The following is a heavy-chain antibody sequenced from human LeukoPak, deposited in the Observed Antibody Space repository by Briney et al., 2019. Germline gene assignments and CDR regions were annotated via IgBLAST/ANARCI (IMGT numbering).Heavy chain of an antibody. CDR3: ARVLYQSYYDFWSGYYDPYYYGMDV. CDR2: IKQDGSEK. J-gene: IGHJ6*02. CDR1: GFTFSSYW. D-gene: IGHD3-3*01. V-gene: IGHV3-7*01. Sequence: GGSLRLSCAASGFTFSSYWMSWVRQAPGKRLEWVANIKQDGSEKYYVDSVKGRFTISRDNAKNSLYLQMNSLRAEDTAVYYCARVLYQSYYDFWSGYYDPYYYGMDVWGQGTTVTVSS.